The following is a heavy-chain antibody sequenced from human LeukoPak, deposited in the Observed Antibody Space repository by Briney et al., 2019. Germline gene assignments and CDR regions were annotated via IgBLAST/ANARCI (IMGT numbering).Heavy chain of an antibody. J-gene: IGHJ4*02. V-gene: IGHV3-48*01. Sequence: GGSLRLSCAASGFTFSSYSVNWVRQGPGKGLEWVSYINSGSSTIFYADSVKGRFTISRDNAKNSLYLQMNSLRAEDTAVYYCARDTIMTDDGIIDYWGQGTLVTVSS. CDR1: GFTFSSYS. CDR3: ARDTIMTDDGIIDY. D-gene: IGHD5-24*01. CDR2: INSGSSTI.